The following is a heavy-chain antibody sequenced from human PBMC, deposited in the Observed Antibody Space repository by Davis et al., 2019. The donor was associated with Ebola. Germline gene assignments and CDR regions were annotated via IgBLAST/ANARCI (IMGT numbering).Heavy chain of an antibody. CDR2: ISYDGSNK. D-gene: IGHD3-10*01. Sequence: SLKISCAASGFTFSSYAMHWVRQSPGKGLEWVAVISYDGSNKYYADPVKGRFTISRDNSKNTLYLQMNSLRAEDTAVYYCARGGVITDFDYWGQGTLVTVSS. CDR1: GFTFSSYA. V-gene: IGHV3-30-3*01. CDR3: ARGGVITDFDY. J-gene: IGHJ4*02.